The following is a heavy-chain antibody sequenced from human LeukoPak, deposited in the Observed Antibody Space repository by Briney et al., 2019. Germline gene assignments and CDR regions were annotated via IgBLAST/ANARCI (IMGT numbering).Heavy chain of an antibody. CDR2: IWYDGSNK. D-gene: IGHD2-15*01. V-gene: IGHV3-33*01. CDR1: GFTFSSYG. CDR3: ARDALGYCSGGSCYSLGY. J-gene: IGHJ4*02. Sequence: PGGSLRLSCAASGFTFSSYGMHWVRQAPGKGLGWVAVIWYDGSNKYYADSVKGRFTISRDNSKNTLYLQMNSLRAEDTAVYYCARDALGYCSGGSCYSLGYWGQGTLVTVSS.